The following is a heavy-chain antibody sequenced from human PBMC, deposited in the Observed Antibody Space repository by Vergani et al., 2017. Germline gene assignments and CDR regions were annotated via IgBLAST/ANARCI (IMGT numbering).Heavy chain of an antibody. CDR2: IYHSGST. CDR3: AQLYYYYAMDV. V-gene: IGHV4-39*07. Sequence: QLQLQESGPGLVKPSETLSLTCTVSGGSISSSSYYWGWIRQPPGKGLEWIGEIYHSGSTNYNPSLKSRVTISLDKSKNQFSLKLSSVTAADTAVYYCAQLYYYYAMDVWGQGTTVTVSS. J-gene: IGHJ6*02. CDR1: GGSISSSSYY. D-gene: IGHD2-2*01.